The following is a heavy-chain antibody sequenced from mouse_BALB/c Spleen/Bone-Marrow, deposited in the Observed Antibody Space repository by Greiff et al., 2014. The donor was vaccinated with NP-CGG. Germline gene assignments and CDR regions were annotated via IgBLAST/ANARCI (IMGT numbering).Heavy chain of an antibody. Sequence: EVQLVESGGGLVQPGGSRKLSCAASGFTFSSFGMHWVRQVPEKGLEWVAYISDGSSTIYYADTVKGRFTISRDNPRNTLFLQMTSLRSEDTAMYYCARLDVGGYWGQGTTLTVSS. J-gene: IGHJ2*01. CDR3: ARLDVGGY. CDR2: ISDGSSTI. CDR1: GFTFSSFG. V-gene: IGHV5-17*02.